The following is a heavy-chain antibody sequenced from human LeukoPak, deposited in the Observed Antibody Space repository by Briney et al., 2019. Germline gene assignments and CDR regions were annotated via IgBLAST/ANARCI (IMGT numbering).Heavy chain of an antibody. J-gene: IGHJ6*02. D-gene: IGHD2-15*01. CDR3: ARGRYCSGGSCYGYYYGMDV. V-gene: IGHV4-39*07. Sequence: SETLSLTCTVSGGSISSSSYYWGWIRQPPGKGLEWIGEINHSGSTNYNPSLKSRVTISVDTSKNQFSLKLSSVTAADTAVYYCARGRYCSGGSCYGYYYGMDVWGQGTTVTVSS. CDR2: INHSGST. CDR1: GGSISSSSYY.